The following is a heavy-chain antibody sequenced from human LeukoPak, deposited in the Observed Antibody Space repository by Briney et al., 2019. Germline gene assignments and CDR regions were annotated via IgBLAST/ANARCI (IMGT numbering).Heavy chain of an antibody. D-gene: IGHD6-19*01. CDR1: GGSISSGAYC. V-gene: IGHV4-61*08. CDR2: VYYDSTT. CDR3: ARFGEQWLDNWFDP. J-gene: IGHJ5*02. Sequence: TLTLTCAASGGSISSGAYCWSWIRQPRGKGLVWVAFVYYDSTTNYNPSLKRRTSISLDTSKKQFSLRIRSVIAADTAVYYFARFGEQWLDNWFDPWGQGTLVTVST.